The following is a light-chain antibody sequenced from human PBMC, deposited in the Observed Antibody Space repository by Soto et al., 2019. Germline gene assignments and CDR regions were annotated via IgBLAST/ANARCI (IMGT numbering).Light chain of an antibody. V-gene: IGLV3-21*04. CDR1: NIESKA. CDR2: YDG. Sequence: SYELTQPPSVSVAPGQTARIACGGNNIESKAVHWYQQKPGQAPVLVIYYDGDRPSGIPERFSGSNSGNTATLTISRVEVEDEADYYCQVWDTSGHVVFGGGTKLTVL. CDR3: QVWDTSGHVV. J-gene: IGLJ2*01.